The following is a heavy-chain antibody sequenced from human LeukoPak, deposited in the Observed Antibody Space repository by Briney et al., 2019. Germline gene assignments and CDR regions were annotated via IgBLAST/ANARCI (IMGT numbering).Heavy chain of an antibody. CDR3: ASAVPGGYCGSGSYKY. Sequence: PSETLSLTCTDSGGSISSGSYYWSWIRQPAGKGLEWIGRIYTSGSTNYNPSLKSRVTISVDTSKNQFSLKLSSVTAADTAVYYCASAVPGGYCGSGSYKYWGQGTLVTVSS. CDR2: IYTSGST. CDR1: GGSISSGSYY. V-gene: IGHV4-61*02. J-gene: IGHJ4*02. D-gene: IGHD3-10*01.